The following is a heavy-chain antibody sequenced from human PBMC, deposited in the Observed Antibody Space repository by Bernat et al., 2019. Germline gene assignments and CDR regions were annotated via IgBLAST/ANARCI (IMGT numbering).Heavy chain of an antibody. Sequence: QVQLVESGGGMVQPGRSLRLSCAASGFTFSSYAMHWVRQAPGKGLEWVAVISYDGSNKYYADSVKGRFTISRDNSKNTLYLQMNSLRAEDTAVYYCARVFPVAATGAFDIWGQGTMVTVSS. V-gene: IGHV3-30*01. D-gene: IGHD6-19*01. J-gene: IGHJ3*02. CDR2: ISYDGSNK. CDR1: GFTFSSYA. CDR3: ARVFPVAATGAFDI.